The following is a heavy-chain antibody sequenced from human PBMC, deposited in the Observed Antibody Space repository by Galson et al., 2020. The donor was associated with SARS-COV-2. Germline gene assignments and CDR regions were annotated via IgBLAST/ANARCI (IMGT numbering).Heavy chain of an antibody. Sequence: SQTLSLTCTVSGGSISSGSYYWSWIRQPAGKGLERIGRIYTSGSTNYNPSLKSRVTISVDTSKNQFSLKLSSVTAADTAVYYCASRTLDYGGNSGELSRDYWGQGTLVTVSS. CDR1: GGSISSGSYY. V-gene: IGHV4-61*02. D-gene: IGHD4-17*01. J-gene: IGHJ4*02. CDR2: IYTSGST. CDR3: ASRTLDYGGNSGELSRDY.